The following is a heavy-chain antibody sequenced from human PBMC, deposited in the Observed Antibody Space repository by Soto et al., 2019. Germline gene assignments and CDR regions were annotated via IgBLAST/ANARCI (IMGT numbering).Heavy chain of an antibody. J-gene: IGHJ4*02. Sequence: GASVKVSCKASGFTFTGYYMHWVRQAPGQGLEWMGWINPNSGGTNYAQKFQGWVTMTRDTSISTAYMELSRLRSDDTAVYYCARGDVRGYSGYDLPLDYWGQGTLVTVSS. CDR2: INPNSGGT. D-gene: IGHD5-12*01. CDR1: GFTFTGYY. CDR3: ARGDVRGYSGYDLPLDY. V-gene: IGHV1-2*04.